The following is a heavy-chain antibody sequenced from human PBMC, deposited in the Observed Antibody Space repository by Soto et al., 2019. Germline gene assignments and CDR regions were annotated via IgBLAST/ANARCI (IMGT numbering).Heavy chain of an antibody. D-gene: IGHD3-22*01. J-gene: IGHJ3*02. CDR3: GKRFGNGYYSALDI. V-gene: IGHV3-23*01. CDR1: GFTFSTYA. CDR2: LSGSGADT. Sequence: PGGSLRLSCAASGFTFSTYAMTWVRQAPGKGLEWVSSLSGSGADTYYADSVKGRFTISRDNSRNTLSLQMNSLRAEDTAVYYCGKRFGNGYYSALDIWGHGTMVTVSS.